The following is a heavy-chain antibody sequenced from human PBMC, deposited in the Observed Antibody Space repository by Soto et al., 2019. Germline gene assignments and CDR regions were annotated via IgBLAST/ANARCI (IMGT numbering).Heavy chain of an antibody. D-gene: IGHD6-19*01. CDR3: ARGIEGWYQGRYYYGMDV. V-gene: IGHV4-61*01. Sequence: SETLSLTCTVSGGSVSSGSYYWSWIRQPPGKGLELIVYIYYSGSTNYNPSLKSRVTVSVDTSKNHFSLKLSSVTAADTAVYYCARGIEGWYQGRYYYGMDVWGQGTTVTVSS. J-gene: IGHJ6*02. CDR1: GGSVSSGSYY. CDR2: IYYSGST.